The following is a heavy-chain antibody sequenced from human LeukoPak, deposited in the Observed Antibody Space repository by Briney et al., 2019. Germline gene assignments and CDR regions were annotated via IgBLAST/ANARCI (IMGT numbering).Heavy chain of an antibody. CDR3: ARDWALAFDY. Sequence: GGSLRLSCVASGFTFSSYSMNWVRQAPGKGLEWVSYISSSSSTIYYADSVKGRFTISRDNAKNSLYLQMNSLRGEDAAVYYCARDWALAFDYWGQGTLVTVSS. CDR2: ISSSSSTI. CDR1: GFTFSSYS. J-gene: IGHJ4*02. V-gene: IGHV3-48*01. D-gene: IGHD3-16*01.